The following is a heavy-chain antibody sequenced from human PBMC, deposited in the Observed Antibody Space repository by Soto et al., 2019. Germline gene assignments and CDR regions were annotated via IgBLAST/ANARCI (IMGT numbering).Heavy chain of an antibody. J-gene: IGHJ4*02. Sequence: SETLSLTCTVSGGSVRGYYWSWIRQSPDKGLEWLGRLYIGRMSTTETTTHNPSLKGRVTMSVDTSKNHFSLQLNSVTAADTAIYYCANLRAVAGTLDNWGPGSLVTVSS. CDR1: GGSVRGYY. CDR3: ANLRAVAGTLDN. CDR2: MSTTETT. D-gene: IGHD6-19*01. V-gene: IGHV4-4*07.